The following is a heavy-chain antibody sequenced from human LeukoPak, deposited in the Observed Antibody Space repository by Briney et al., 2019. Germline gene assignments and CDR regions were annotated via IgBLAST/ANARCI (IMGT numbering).Heavy chain of an antibody. CDR1: GFTFSSYI. CDR3: ARAGYSYGYVDYYYYYMDV. CDR2: ISSSSSYR. V-gene: IGHV3-21*01. D-gene: IGHD5-18*01. J-gene: IGHJ6*03. Sequence: GGSLRLSCAASGFTFSSYIMNWVRQAPGKGLEWVSSISSSSSYRYYADSVKCRFTISKDNAKNSLYLKMNSLRAEDTAVYYCARAGYSYGYVDYYYYYMDVWGKGTTVTVSS.